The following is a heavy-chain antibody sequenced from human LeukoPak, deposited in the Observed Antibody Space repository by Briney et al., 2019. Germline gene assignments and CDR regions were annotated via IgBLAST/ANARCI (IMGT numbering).Heavy chain of an antibody. CDR1: GYSFTSYW. J-gene: IGHJ4*02. Sequence: GESLKISCKGSGYSFTSYWIGWVRQMPGKGLEWMGIIYPGDSDTRYSPSFQGQVTISADKSISTAYLQWSSLKASDTAMYYCARRKTYYYDSSGYTTFFDYWGQGTLVTVSS. CDR3: ARRKTYYYDSSGYTTFFDY. V-gene: IGHV5-51*01. D-gene: IGHD3-22*01. CDR2: IYPGDSDT.